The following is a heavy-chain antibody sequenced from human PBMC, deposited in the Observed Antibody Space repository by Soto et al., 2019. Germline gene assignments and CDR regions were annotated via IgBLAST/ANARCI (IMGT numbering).Heavy chain of an antibody. Sequence: QVQLEESGPGLVKPSETLSLACSVSGASVTTSYWNWIRQPPGKTLEWFGHMYYGGNTDYNPSLKGRVSFSVDTSKNQFSLNLTSLTAADTAVYYCATGRGGYATPYWGQGILVVVSS. CDR3: ATGRGGYATPY. J-gene: IGHJ4*02. V-gene: IGHV4-59*02. D-gene: IGHD5-12*01. CDR2: MYYGGNT. CDR1: GASVTTSY.